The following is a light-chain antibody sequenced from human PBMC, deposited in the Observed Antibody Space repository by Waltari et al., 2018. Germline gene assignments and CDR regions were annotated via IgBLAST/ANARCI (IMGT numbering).Light chain of an antibody. CDR2: RNS. V-gene: IGLV1-44*01. CDR3: SAWDDSVHV. CDR1: TSNLGRNH. J-gene: IGLJ1*01. Sequence: QSGLTQSPSVSGTPGQRVTISCSGSTSNLGRNHVNWYQQFPGTAPKLLIYRNSERPSGVPDRFSGSKSGTSASLAISGLQSEDEAEYYCSAWDDSVHVFGTGTRVTVL.